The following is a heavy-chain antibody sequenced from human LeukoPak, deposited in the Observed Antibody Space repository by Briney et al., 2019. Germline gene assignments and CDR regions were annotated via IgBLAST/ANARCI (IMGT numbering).Heavy chain of an antibody. CDR1: GFSFSTYW. Sequence: GGSLRLSCAASGFSFSTYWMSWVRQAPGKGLEWVANIKQDGSEKYYVDSVKGRFTISRDNAKHSLYLQMNSLRAEDTAVYYCARDHSSSWYGSWLYWGQGTLVTVSS. V-gene: IGHV3-7*04. CDR2: IKQDGSEK. CDR3: ARDHSSSWYGSWLY. D-gene: IGHD6-13*01. J-gene: IGHJ4*02.